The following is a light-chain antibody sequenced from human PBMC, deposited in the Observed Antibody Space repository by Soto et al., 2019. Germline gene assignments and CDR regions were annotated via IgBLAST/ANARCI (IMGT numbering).Light chain of an antibody. V-gene: IGKV1-39*01. CDR3: QQSYSTPFT. J-gene: IGKJ3*01. Sequence: IQLTQSPSSLSASIGDRVTITCRASQDIASYLAWYQQKPGNAPKLLIYAASTLHSGVPSRFSGSGSGTDFTLTISSLQPEDFATYYCQQSYSTPFTFGPGTKVDIK. CDR1: QDIASY. CDR2: AAS.